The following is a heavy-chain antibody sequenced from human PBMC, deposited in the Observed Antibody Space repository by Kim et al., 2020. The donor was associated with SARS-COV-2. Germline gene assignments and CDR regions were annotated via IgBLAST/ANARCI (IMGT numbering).Heavy chain of an antibody. CDR3: ARSVATLGPFY. Sequence: NYAQKLQGRVTMTTDTSTSTAYMELRSLRSDDTAVYYCARSVATLGPFYWGQGTLVTVSS. D-gene: IGHD5-12*01. J-gene: IGHJ4*02. V-gene: IGHV1-18*01.